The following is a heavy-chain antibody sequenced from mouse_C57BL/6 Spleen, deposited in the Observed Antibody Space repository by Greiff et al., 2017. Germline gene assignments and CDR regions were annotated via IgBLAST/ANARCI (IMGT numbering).Heavy chain of an antibody. V-gene: IGHV1-76*01. CDR1: GYTFTDYY. CDR2: IYPGSGNT. CDR3: VWGDYYYGSSYFDY. J-gene: IGHJ2*01. Sequence: VQLQQSGAELVRPGASVKLSCKASGYTFTDYYINWVKQRPGQGLEWIARIYPGSGNTYYNEKFKGKATLTVEKSSSTAYMQLSSLTSEDSAVYFCVWGDYYYGSSYFDYWGQGTTLTVSS. D-gene: IGHD1-1*01.